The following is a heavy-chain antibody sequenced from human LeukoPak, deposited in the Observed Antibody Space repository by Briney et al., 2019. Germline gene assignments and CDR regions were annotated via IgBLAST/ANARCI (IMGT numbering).Heavy chain of an antibody. D-gene: IGHD4-17*01. J-gene: IGHJ5*02. CDR3: ARDTSLYGDYMYNWFDP. Sequence: GGSLRLSCAASGFTFSSYVMHWVRQAPGKGLEWVAIISYDGSNEYYADSVKGRFTISRDNSKNTLYLQMNSLRAADTAVYYCARDTSLYGDYMYNWFDPWGQGTLVTVSS. CDR2: ISYDGSNE. CDR1: GFTFSSYV. V-gene: IGHV3-30*04.